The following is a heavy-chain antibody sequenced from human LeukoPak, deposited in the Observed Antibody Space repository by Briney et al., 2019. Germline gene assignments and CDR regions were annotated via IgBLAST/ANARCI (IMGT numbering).Heavy chain of an antibody. CDR2: ITSGSNFI. J-gene: IGHJ5*02. V-gene: IGHV3-21*01. Sequence: GRSLRLSCAPSRFTFIGYSINCVRHAPRKGLEWVSSITSGSNFIYYTDSVKGRFTVSRENAKNSLCLHMNSVRGEETAVYYCAREVPVQGIGGTWFETSGPGNLVTASS. CDR1: RFTFIGYS. CDR3: AREVPVQGIGGTWFET. D-gene: IGHD3-16*01.